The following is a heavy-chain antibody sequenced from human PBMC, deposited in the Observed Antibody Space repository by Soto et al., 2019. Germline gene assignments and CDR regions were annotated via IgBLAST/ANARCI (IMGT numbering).Heavy chain of an antibody. J-gene: IGHJ4*02. D-gene: IGHD3-3*01. CDR3: ARDDYTYGVY. V-gene: IGHV3-11*01. CDR1: GFSFRDYF. CDR2: IGPYGNTI. Sequence: QVQRVESGGGLVKPGESLRVSCAASGFSFRDYFMSWIRLAAGKGLEWVSYIGPYGNTIYYADSVKGRFTISRDNAKNSLYLHINSLRAEDTAVYYCARDDYTYGVYWGQGSLVTVSS.